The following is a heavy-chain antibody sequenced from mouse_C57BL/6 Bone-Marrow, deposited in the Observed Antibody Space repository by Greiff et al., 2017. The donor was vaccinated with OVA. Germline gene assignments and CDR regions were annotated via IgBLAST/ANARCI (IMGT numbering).Heavy chain of an antibody. CDR1: GFTFSSYA. CDR3: ARDGDCSNRDY. Sequence: EVQLVESGGGLVKPGGSLKLSCAASGFTFSSYAMSWVRQTPEKRLEWVATISDGGSYTYYPDNVKGRFTISRDNAKNNLYLQMSHLKSEDTAMYYCARDGDCSNRDYWGQGTTLTVSS. CDR2: ISDGGSYT. V-gene: IGHV5-4*01. D-gene: IGHD2-5*01. J-gene: IGHJ2*01.